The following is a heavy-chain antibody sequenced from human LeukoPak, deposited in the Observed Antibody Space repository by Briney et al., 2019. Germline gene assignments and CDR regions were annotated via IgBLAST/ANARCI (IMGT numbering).Heavy chain of an antibody. J-gene: IGHJ5*02. V-gene: IGHV3-48*02. CDR1: GFTFNTYA. CDR2: ISRSGGTI. D-gene: IGHD3-10*01. CDR3: ARVLPATLYGSGSQINL. Sequence: GGSLRLSCAASGFTFNTYAMTWVRQPPGKGLEWVSFISRSGGTIYYADSVKGRFTISRDNAKSSLYLQMNSLRDADTAVYYCARVLPATLYGSGSQINLWGQGTLVTVSS.